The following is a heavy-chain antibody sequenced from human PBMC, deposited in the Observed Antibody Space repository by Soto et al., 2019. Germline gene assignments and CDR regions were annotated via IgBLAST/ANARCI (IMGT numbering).Heavy chain of an antibody. CDR2: INYYGNT. CDR3: AKKHYSGFDN. V-gene: IGHV4-34*01. CDR1: SESFSPYS. Sequence: SETLSLTCAVYSESFSPYSWTWIRQPPGKGLEWIGEINYYGNTAYNPSLKSRVTMSIDTSKMRFSLKLTSLTAADTAVYYCAKKHYSGFDNWGQGSMVTVSS. J-gene: IGHJ4*02. D-gene: IGHD2-15*01.